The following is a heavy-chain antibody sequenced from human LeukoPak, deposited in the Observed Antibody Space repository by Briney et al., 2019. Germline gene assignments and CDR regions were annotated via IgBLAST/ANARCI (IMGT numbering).Heavy chain of an antibody. J-gene: IGHJ4*02. CDR3: ASQLGPLDY. V-gene: IGHV4-34*01. D-gene: IGHD6-13*01. CDR2: INHSGST. Sequence: PSETLSLTCAVYGGSFSGYYWSWIRQPPGKGLEWIGEINHSGSTNYNPSLKSRVTISVDTSKNQFSLKLSSVTAADTAVYYCASQLGPLDYWGQGTLVTVSS. CDR1: GGSFSGYY.